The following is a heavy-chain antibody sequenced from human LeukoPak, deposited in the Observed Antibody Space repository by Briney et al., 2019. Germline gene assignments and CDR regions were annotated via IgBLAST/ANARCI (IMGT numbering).Heavy chain of an antibody. J-gene: IGHJ4*02. Sequence: PGGSLRLSCAASGFTFSTYAMSWVRQAPGKGLEWVSAIFGNGRTTYSADSVKGRFAISRDNSKNTLYLQMNSLRAEDTAVYYCARGRYDWNDVGYSDYWGQGTLVSVSS. CDR1: GFTFSTYA. CDR3: ARGRYDWNDVGYSDY. D-gene: IGHD1-1*01. V-gene: IGHV3-23*01. CDR2: IFGNGRTT.